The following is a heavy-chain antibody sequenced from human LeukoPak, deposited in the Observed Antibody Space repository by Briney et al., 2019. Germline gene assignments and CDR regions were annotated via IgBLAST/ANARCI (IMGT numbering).Heavy chain of an antibody. J-gene: IGHJ5*02. Sequence: PSGTLSVTCTVSGGSISSSSYYWGWIRQPPGKGLEWIGSIYYSGSTYYNPSLKSRVTISVDTSKNQFSLKLSSVTAADTAVYYCARQPIDVWGSNRPNWFDPWGQGTLVTVSS. D-gene: IGHD3-16*02. CDR1: GGSISSSSYY. CDR2: IYYSGST. CDR3: ARQPIDVWGSNRPNWFDP. V-gene: IGHV4-39*01.